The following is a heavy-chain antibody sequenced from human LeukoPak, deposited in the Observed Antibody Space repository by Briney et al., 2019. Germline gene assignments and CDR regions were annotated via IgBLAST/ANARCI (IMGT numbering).Heavy chain of an antibody. CDR1: GFTFSSYS. J-gene: IGHJ6*04. CDR2: ISSSSSCI. V-gene: IGHV3-21*01. D-gene: IGHD6-19*01. CDR3: ARDRGGWDGLDYYYGMDV. Sequence: GGSLRLSCAASGFTFSSYSMNWVRQAPGKGLEWVSSISSSSSCIYYADSVKGRFTISRDNAKNSLYLQMNSLRAEDTAVYYCARDRGGWDGLDYYYGMDVWGKGTTVTVSS.